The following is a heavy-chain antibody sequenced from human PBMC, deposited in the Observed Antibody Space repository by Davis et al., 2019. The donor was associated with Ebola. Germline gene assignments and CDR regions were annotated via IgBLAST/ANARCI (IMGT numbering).Heavy chain of an antibody. CDR2: ISTYNGKT. CDR3: ARGGGTYSVDY. J-gene: IGHJ4*02. Sequence: ASVKVSCKASGYIFANYGISWVRQAPGQGLEWMGWISTYNGKTDYAQKLQGRVTMTTDTSTRTVYMEVRSLRSDDTAVYYCARGGGTYSVDYWGQGTLVTVSS. D-gene: IGHD1-26*01. CDR1: GYIFANYG. V-gene: IGHV1-18*01.